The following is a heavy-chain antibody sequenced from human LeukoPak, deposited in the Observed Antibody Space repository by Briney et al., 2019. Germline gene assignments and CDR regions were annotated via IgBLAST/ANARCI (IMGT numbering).Heavy chain of an antibody. D-gene: IGHD3-10*01. CDR1: GGSISSGDYY. CDR3: ARGSGRPNFDY. V-gene: IGHV4-61*08. CDR2: IYYSGTA. J-gene: IGHJ4*02. Sequence: SEALSLTCTVSGGSISSGDYYWSWIRQPPGKGLEWIGYIYYSGTANYNPSLNSRAAISVDTSKNQLSLNLFSVTAADTAVYFCARGSGRPNFDYWGQGTLVTVSS.